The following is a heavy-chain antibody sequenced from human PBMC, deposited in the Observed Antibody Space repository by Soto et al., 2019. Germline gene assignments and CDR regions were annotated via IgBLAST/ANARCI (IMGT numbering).Heavy chain of an antibody. CDR2: ISSSSSYI. CDR1: GFTFSSYS. D-gene: IGHD4-17*01. CDR3: ARGITYGGNTFGY. V-gene: IGHV3-21*01. Sequence: PGGSLRLSCAASGFTFSSYSMNWVRQAPGKVLEWVSSISSSSSYIYYAGSVKGRFTSSRDNAKNALYLQMKSLRAEDTAVYYCARGITYGGNTFGYWGRGPRVAVSS. J-gene: IGHJ4*02.